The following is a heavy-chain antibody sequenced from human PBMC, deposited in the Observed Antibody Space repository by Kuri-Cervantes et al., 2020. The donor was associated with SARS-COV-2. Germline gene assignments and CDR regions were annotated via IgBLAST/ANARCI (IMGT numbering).Heavy chain of an antibody. CDR2: IKSKTDGGTT. CDR3: TTVLVFGWFDP. V-gene: IGHV3-15*07. CDR1: GFTFSNAW. J-gene: IGHJ5*01. Sequence: GESLKISCAASGFTFSNAWMNWVRQAPGKGLEWVGRIKSKTDGGTTDYAAPVKGRFTISRDDSKNTLYLQMNSLKTEDTAVYYCTTVLVFGWFDPWGQGTTVTVSS. D-gene: IGHD3-16*01.